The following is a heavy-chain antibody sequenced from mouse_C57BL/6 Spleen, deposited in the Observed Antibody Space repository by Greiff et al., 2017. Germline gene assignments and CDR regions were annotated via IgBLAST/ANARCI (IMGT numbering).Heavy chain of an antibody. CDR2: IYPGSGST. J-gene: IGHJ1*03. CDR3: ARGYYGSSRYGYFDV. CDR1: GYTFTSYW. D-gene: IGHD1-1*01. V-gene: IGHV1-55*01. Sequence: VQLQQPGAELVKPGASVKMSCKASGYTFTSYWITWVKQRPGQGLEWIGDIYPGSGSTNYNEKFKSKATLTVDTSSSTAYMQLSSLTSEDSAVYYGARGYYGSSRYGYFDVWGTGTTVTVSS.